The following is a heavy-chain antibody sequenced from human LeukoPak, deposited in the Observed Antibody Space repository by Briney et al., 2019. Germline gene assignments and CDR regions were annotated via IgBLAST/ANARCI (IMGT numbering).Heavy chain of an antibody. CDR2: ISSSSSTI. D-gene: IGHD4-17*01. CDR3: ARDENYGDCSFDY. V-gene: IGHV3-48*01. Sequence: GGSLRLSCAASGFTFSSCSMNWVRQAPGKGLEWVSYISSSSSTIYYADSVKGRFTISRDNAKNSLYLQMNSLRAEDTAVYYCARDENYGDCSFDYWGQGTLVTVSS. J-gene: IGHJ4*02. CDR1: GFTFSSCS.